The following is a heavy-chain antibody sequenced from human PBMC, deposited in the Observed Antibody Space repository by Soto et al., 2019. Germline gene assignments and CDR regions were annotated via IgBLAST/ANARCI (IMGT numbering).Heavy chain of an antibody. Sequence: QGGRQQWGAGLLKLTESLSLTCAVYGGSFSGYYWAWIRQPPGKGLEWMGEVNHSGSSNDNPSLKSRVSISVDTSTKQFSLKLTSVSAAATAVYYCAIGHSTSGFDFWGQGTLVTVSS. CDR1: GGSFSGYY. CDR3: AIGHSTSGFDF. V-gene: IGHV4-34*01. D-gene: IGHD2-2*01. CDR2: VNHSGSS. J-gene: IGHJ4*02.